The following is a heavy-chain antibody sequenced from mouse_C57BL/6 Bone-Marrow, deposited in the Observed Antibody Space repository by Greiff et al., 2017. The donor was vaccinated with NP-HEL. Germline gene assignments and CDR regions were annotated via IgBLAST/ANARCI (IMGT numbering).Heavy chain of an antibody. J-gene: IGHJ1*03. V-gene: IGHV5-16*01. CDR1: GFTFSDYY. D-gene: IGHD1-1*01. CDR2: INYDGSST. Sequence: DVKLVESEGGLVQPGSSMKLSCTASGFTFSDYYMAWVRQVPEKGLEWVANINYDGSSTYYLDSLKSRFIISRDNAKNILYLQMSSLKSEDTATYYCASGSSYGYFDVWGTGTTVTVSS. CDR3: ASGSSYGYFDV.